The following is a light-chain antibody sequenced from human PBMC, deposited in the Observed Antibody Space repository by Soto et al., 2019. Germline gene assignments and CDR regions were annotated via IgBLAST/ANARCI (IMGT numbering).Light chain of an antibody. Sequence: EIGMTQSPATLSVSPGERATLSCRASQSVSSNLAWYQQKPGQAPRLLIYGASTRATGIPARFSGSGSGTEFYLTISSLQSEDFAVYYCQQYNNWPPGTFGQGTKVEIK. J-gene: IGKJ1*01. CDR3: QQYNNWPPGT. V-gene: IGKV3-15*01. CDR1: QSVSSN. CDR2: GAS.